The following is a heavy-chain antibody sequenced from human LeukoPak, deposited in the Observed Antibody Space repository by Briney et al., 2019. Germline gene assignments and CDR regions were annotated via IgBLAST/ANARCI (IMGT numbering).Heavy chain of an antibody. CDR3: ARDLDCSSTSCPLGFQH. V-gene: IGHV3-33*01. D-gene: IGHD2-2*01. Sequence: PGRSLRLSCAASGFTFSSYGTHWVRQAPGKGLEWVAVIWYDGSNKYYADSVKGRFTISRDNSKNTLYLQMNSLRAEDTAVYYCARDLDCSSTSCPLGFQHWGQGTLVTVSS. J-gene: IGHJ1*01. CDR1: GFTFSSYG. CDR2: IWYDGSNK.